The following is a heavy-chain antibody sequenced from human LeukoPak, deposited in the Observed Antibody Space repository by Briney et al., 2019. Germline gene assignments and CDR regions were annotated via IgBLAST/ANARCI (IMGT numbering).Heavy chain of an antibody. CDR3: ARGNSGSYSQDWFDP. D-gene: IGHD1-26*01. J-gene: IGHJ5*02. Sequence: GGSLRLSCAASGFTVSSNYMSWVRQAPGKGLEWVSVIYSGGSTYYADSVKGRFTISRDNSKNSLYLQMNSLRDDDMALYYCARGNSGSYSQDWFDPWGQGTLVTVSS. V-gene: IGHV3-53*05. CDR2: IYSGGST. CDR1: GFTVSSNY.